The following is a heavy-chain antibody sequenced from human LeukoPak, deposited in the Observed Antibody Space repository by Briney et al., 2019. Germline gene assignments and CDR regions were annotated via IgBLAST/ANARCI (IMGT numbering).Heavy chain of an antibody. CDR1: GFTFSSYG. Sequence: GGSLRLSCAASGFTFSSYGMHWVRQAPGKGLEWVAVIWYDGSNKYYADSVKGRFTISRDNSKNTLYLQMNSLRGDDTAVYYCARVQYSYGYDGSFYWGQGTLVTVSS. CDR3: ARVQYSYGYDGSFY. V-gene: IGHV3-33*01. J-gene: IGHJ4*02. CDR2: IWYDGSNK. D-gene: IGHD5-18*01.